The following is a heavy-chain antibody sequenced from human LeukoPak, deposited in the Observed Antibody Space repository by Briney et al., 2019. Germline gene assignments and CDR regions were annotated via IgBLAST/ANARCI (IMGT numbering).Heavy chain of an antibody. CDR2: IIPIFGTA. CDR1: GGTFSSYA. V-gene: IGHV1-69*06. J-gene: IGHJ6*03. D-gene: IGHD3-9*01. Sequence: ASVKVSCKASGGTFSSYAISWVRQAPGQGLEWMGGIIPIFGTANYAQKFQGRVTITADKSTSTAYMELSSLRSEDTAVYYCARGVPRTYYDILTGYPTYYYMDVWGKGTTVTVSS. CDR3: ARGVPRTYYDILTGYPTYYYMDV.